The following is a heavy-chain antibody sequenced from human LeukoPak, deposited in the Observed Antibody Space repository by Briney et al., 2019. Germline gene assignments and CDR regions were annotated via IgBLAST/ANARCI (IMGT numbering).Heavy chain of an antibody. CDR2: INHSGST. Sequence: PSETLSLTCAVYGGSFSGYYWSWIRQPPGNRLEWVGEINHSGSTNYNPSLKSRVTISVDTSKNQFSLKLSSVTAADTAVYYCASTNADYYYDSWGQGTTVTVSS. CDR1: GGSFSGYY. D-gene: IGHD3-22*01. CDR3: ASTNADYYYDS. J-gene: IGHJ6*02. V-gene: IGHV4-34*01.